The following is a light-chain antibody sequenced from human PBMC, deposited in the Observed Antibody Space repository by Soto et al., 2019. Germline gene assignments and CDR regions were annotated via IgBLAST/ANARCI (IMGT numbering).Light chain of an antibody. CDR1: QSISSW. V-gene: IGKV1-5*03. Sequence: DIQMTQSPSTLSASVGDRVTITCRASQSISSWLAWYQQKPGKAPKLLIYKASNLESGVPSRFSGSGSGTEFTLTISSLQPDDFATYYCQQHNSWTFGQGTKVEIK. CDR3: QQHNSWT. CDR2: KAS. J-gene: IGKJ1*01.